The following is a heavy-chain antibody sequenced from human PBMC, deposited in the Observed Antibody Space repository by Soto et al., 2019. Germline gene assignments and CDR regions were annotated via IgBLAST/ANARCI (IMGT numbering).Heavy chain of an antibody. D-gene: IGHD3-10*01. Sequence: QVQLVQSGAEVKKPGSSVKVSCKASGGTFSSYAISWVRQAPGQGLEWMGGIIPIFGTANYAQKFQGRVTITADESTSTAYMELSSLRSEDTAVYYCARTTYVSGSYLSYYYGMDVWGQGTTVTVSS. CDR1: GGTFSSYA. J-gene: IGHJ6*02. V-gene: IGHV1-69*01. CDR2: IIPIFGTA. CDR3: ARTTYVSGSYLSYYYGMDV.